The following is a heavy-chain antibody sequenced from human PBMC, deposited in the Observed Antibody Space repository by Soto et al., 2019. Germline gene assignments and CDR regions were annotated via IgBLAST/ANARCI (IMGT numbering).Heavy chain of an antibody. CDR2: IYYSGST. CDR1: GGSISSSSYY. J-gene: IGHJ6*02. Sequence: PSETLSLTCTVSGGSISSSSYYWGWIRQPPGKGLEWIGSIYYSGSTYYNPSLKSRVTISVDTSKNQFSLKLSSVTAADTAVYYCARCMGAAGDTYGGLAGWAQRTTVTVAS. CDR3: ARCMGAAGDTYGGLAG. V-gene: IGHV4-39*01. D-gene: IGHD6-13*01.